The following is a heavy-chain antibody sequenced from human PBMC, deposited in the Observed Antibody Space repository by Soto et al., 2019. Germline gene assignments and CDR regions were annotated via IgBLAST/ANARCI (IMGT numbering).Heavy chain of an antibody. D-gene: IGHD2-2*01. CDR2: IYYSGSA. Sequence: TSETLSLTCTVSGGSISSSSYYWGWIRQPPGKGLEWIGSIYYSGSANYNPSLKSRVTMSIDTSKNQFSLKLTSVTAADTAVYYCARRGGYCSSTSCMEGIDPWGQGTLVTVSS. J-gene: IGHJ5*02. V-gene: IGHV4-39*01. CDR3: ARRGGYCSSTSCMEGIDP. CDR1: GGSISSSSYY.